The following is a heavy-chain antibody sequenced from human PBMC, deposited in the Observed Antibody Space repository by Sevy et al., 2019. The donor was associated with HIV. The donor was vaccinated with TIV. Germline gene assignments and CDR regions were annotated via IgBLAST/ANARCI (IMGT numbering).Heavy chain of an antibody. CDR1: GFTSGDYI. D-gene: IGHD3-10*01. CDR3: TRTLYYYDSGSYYGMDV. CDR2: IRSKTYGGTI. J-gene: IGHJ6*02. Sequence: GGSLRLSCTPSGFTSGDYILTWFRQAPGKGLEWVGFIRSKTYGGTIEYAASVKGRITISRDDSKNIAYLRMNSLKTEDTAVYYCTRTLYYYDSGSYYGMDVWGQGTTVTVSS. V-gene: IGHV3-49*03.